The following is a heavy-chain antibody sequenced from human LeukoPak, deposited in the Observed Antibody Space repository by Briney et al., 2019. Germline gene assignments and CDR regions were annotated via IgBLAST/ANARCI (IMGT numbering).Heavy chain of an antibody. CDR2: ISGSGGST. V-gene: IGHV3-23*01. J-gene: IGHJ4*02. Sequence: GGSLRLSCAASGFTFSSYGMSWVRQAPGKGLEWVSAISGSGGSTYYAGSVKGRFTISRDNSKNTLYLQMDSLRVEDTATYYCARNLMGHSVYDRGDYWGRGTLVTVSS. CDR1: GFTFSSYG. D-gene: IGHD5/OR15-5a*01. CDR3: ARNLMGHSVYDRGDY.